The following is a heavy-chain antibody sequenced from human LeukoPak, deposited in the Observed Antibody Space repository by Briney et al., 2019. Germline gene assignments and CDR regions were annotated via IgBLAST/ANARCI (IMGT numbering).Heavy chain of an antibody. V-gene: IGHV3-23*01. CDR3: AKAAGIMITFGGVIVPPYYFDY. J-gene: IGHJ4*02. D-gene: IGHD3-16*02. CDR2: ISGSGGST. CDR1: GFTFSSYA. Sequence: PAGGSLRLSCAASGFTFSSYAMSWVRQAPGKGLEWVSAISGSGGSTYYADSVKGRFTISRDNSKNTLYLQMNSLRAEDTAVYYCAKAAGIMITFGGVIVPPYYFDYWGQGTLVTVSS.